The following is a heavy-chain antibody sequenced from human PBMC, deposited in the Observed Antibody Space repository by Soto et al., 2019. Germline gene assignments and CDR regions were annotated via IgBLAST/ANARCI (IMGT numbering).Heavy chain of an antibody. Sequence: QVQLVQSGGGVVQPGRSLRLSCVASGFSFRSYGMHWIRQTPGKGLEWVTMISNDGSKKFYADSVKGRFTISRDQSKNTVYLEVNRLPVGDAAVYYCAKDGALALAGAAVDSWGQGTLVTVSS. J-gene: IGHJ4*02. CDR1: GFSFRSYG. V-gene: IGHV3-30*18. CDR3: AKDGALALAGAAVDS. D-gene: IGHD6-19*01. CDR2: ISNDGSKK.